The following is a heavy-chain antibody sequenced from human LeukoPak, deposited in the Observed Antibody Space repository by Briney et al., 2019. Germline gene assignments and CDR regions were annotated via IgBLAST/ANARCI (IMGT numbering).Heavy chain of an antibody. CDR1: GFTFSSYA. CDR2: ISDTSSYI. V-gene: IGHV3-21*04. CDR3: AKDPNGDYIGTFDI. D-gene: IGHD4-17*01. J-gene: IGHJ3*02. Sequence: GGSLRLSCAASGFTFSSYAMSWVRQAPGKGLEWVSSISDTSSYIYYADSVKGRFTISRDNAKNSLYLQMNSLRAEDTAVYYCAKDPNGDYIGTFDIWGQGTMVTVSS.